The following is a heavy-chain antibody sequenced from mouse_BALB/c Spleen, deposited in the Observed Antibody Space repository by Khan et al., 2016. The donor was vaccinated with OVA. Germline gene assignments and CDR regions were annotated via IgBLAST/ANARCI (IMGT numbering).Heavy chain of an antibody. V-gene: IGHV3-2*02. CDR3: ARTARIKY. J-gene: IGHJ2*01. Sequence: VQLKESGPGLVKPSLSLSLTCTVTGYSITSGYGWNWIRQFPGNKLEWMGYISYSGSTNYKPSLKSRISITRDTSKNQFFLQLNTVTTEDTATYYCARTARIKYWGQGTTLTVSS. CDR2: ISYSGST. CDR1: GYSITSGYG. D-gene: IGHD1-2*01.